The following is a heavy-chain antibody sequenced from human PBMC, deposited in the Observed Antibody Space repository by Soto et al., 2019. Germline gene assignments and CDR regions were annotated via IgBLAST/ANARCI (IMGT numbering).Heavy chain of an antibody. CDR1: GGSISSGGYS. Sequence: TLSLTCAVSGGSISSGGYSWSWIRQPPGKGLEWIGYIYHSGSTYYNPSLKSRVTISVDRSKNQFSLKLSSVTAADTAVYYCGGSYRKGYYYYGMDVWGQGTTVTVSS. V-gene: IGHV4-30-2*01. D-gene: IGHD3-10*01. CDR2: IYHSGST. CDR3: GGSYRKGYYYYGMDV. J-gene: IGHJ6*02.